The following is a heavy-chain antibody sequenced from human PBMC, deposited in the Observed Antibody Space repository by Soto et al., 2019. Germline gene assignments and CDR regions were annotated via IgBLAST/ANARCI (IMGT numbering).Heavy chain of an antibody. CDR1: GYSFSTYW. V-gene: IGHV5-51*01. CDR3: ARGVKRGSHFYGMDV. Sequence: GESLKISCKDSGYSFSTYWIAWVRQMPGKGLEWMGIIYLGDSDTRYSPSFEGQVTISLDKSISTASLQWSSLRASDTAIYYCARGVKRGSHFYGMDVWGQGTTVTVSS. J-gene: IGHJ6*02. D-gene: IGHD3-10*01. CDR2: IYLGDSDT.